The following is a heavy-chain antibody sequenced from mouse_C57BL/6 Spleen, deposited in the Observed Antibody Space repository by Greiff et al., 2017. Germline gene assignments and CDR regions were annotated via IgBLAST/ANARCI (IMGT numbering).Heavy chain of an antibody. Sequence: EVNVVESGGGLVKPGGSLKLSCAASGFTFSSYAMSWVRQTPEKRLEWVATISDGGSYTYYPDNVKGRFTISRDNAKNNLYLQVSHLKSEDTAIYYGAREDDGYYDYAMDYWGQGASVTVSS. J-gene: IGHJ4*01. CDR2: ISDGGSYT. CDR1: GFTFSSYA. V-gene: IGHV5-4*01. D-gene: IGHD2-3*01. CDR3: AREDDGYYDYAMDY.